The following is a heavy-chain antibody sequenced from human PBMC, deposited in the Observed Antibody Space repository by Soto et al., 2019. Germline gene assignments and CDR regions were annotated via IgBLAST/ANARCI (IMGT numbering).Heavy chain of an antibody. J-gene: IGHJ5*02. Sequence: QVQLQESGPGLVKPSETLSLTCTVSGGSISSYYWSWIRQPPGKGLEWIGYIYYSGSTNYNPSLRSRVTISVATSKNQFSLQLSSVTAADTAVYYCAREGGNSSGYRGNWFDPWGQGTLVTVSS. V-gene: IGHV4-59*01. D-gene: IGHD3-22*01. CDR1: GGSISSYY. CDR2: IYYSGST. CDR3: AREGGNSSGYRGNWFDP.